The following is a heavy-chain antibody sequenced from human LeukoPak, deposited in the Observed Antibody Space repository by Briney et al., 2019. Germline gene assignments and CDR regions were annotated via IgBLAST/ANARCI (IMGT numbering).Heavy chain of an antibody. CDR1: GGTFSSYA. Sequence: GASVKVSCKASGGTFSSYAISWVRQAPGQGLEWMGGIIPIFGTANYAQKFQGRVTITADKSTSTAYMEPSSLRSEDTAVYYCARDRALYSGSYHPFDYWGQGTLVTVSS. V-gene: IGHV1-69*06. CDR3: ARDRALYSGSYHPFDY. D-gene: IGHD1-26*01. J-gene: IGHJ4*02. CDR2: IIPIFGTA.